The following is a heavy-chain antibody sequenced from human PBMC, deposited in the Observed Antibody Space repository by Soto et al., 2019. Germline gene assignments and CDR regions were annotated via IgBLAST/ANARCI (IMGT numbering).Heavy chain of an antibody. Sequence: LGLSCQAAGFNFDNYGMHWVRQAPGKGLEWVAVITYDGSFQYYADPVKGRFTVSRDNSKNTLFLHLNTLKPEDTAVYHCAKDRVGGTFYTPLGFWGQGTLVTVSS. CDR3: AKDRVGGTFYTPLGF. J-gene: IGHJ4*02. V-gene: IGHV3-30*18. D-gene: IGHD1-7*01. CDR2: ITYDGSFQ. CDR1: GFNFDNYG.